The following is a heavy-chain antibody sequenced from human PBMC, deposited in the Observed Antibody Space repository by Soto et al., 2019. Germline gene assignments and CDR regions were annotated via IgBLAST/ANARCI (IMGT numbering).Heavy chain of an antibody. D-gene: IGHD6-19*01. J-gene: IGHJ4*02. CDR2: IYHSGST. V-gene: IGHV4-4*02. Sequence: QVQLQESGPGLVKPSGTLSLTCAVSGGSISSSNWWSWVRQPPGKGLEWIGEIYHSGSTNYNPSLKSRAPISVDKSKNRCSLKLSSVTAADTAVYYCARVAVAGTRFDYWGQGTLVTVSS. CDR1: GGSISSSNW. CDR3: ARVAVAGTRFDY.